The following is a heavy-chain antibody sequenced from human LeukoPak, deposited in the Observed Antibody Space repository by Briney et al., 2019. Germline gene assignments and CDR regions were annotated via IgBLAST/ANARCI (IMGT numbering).Heavy chain of an antibody. D-gene: IGHD3-3*01. CDR2: ISAYNGNT. Sequence: ASVKVSCKASGYTFTSYGISWVRQAPGQGLEWMGWISAYNGNTNYAQKLQGRVTMTSDTPTSTAYMELRSLRSDDTAVYYCARATYYDFWSGYWFDPWGQGTLVTVSS. J-gene: IGHJ5*02. V-gene: IGHV1-18*01. CDR1: GYTFTSYG. CDR3: ARATYYDFWSGYWFDP.